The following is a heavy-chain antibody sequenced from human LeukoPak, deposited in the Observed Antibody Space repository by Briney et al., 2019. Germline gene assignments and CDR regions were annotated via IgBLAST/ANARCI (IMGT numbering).Heavy chain of an antibody. CDR1: GGTFSSYA. Sequence: ASVKVSCKASGGTFSSYAISWVRQAPGQGLEWMGGIIPIFGTANYAQKFQGRVTITTDESTSTAYMELSSLRSEDTAVYYCARSLTIVVVPAALGWFDPWGQGTLVTVSS. CDR2: IIPIFGTA. V-gene: IGHV1-69*05. D-gene: IGHD2-2*01. CDR3: ARSLTIVVVPAALGWFDP. J-gene: IGHJ5*02.